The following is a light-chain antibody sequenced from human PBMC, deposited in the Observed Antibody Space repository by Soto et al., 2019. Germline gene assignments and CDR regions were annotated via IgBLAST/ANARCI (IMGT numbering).Light chain of an antibody. V-gene: IGKV3-20*01. CDR3: HQDGRLTPT. CDR1: QSVSIH. CDR2: GAS. Sequence: THTPVTLSLSLLEIATLSCRASQSVSIHLAWYQQKPGQAPRLLISGASNRATGNPDRLSGSGSGTDFTLTITSLEPEDFAVFYCHQDGRLTPTFGQGTKVEIK. J-gene: IGKJ1*01.